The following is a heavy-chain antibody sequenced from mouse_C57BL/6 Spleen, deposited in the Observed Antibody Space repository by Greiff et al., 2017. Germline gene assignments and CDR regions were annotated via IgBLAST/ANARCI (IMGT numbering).Heavy chain of an antibody. V-gene: IGHV14-2*01. Sequence: EVQLVESGAELVKPGASVKLSCTASGFNIKDYYMHWVKQRTEQGLEWIGRIDPEDGETKYDPKFQGKATITADTSSNTAYLQLSSLTSEDTAVYYCARHYYYGSSYAMDYWGQGTSVTVSS. CDR2: IDPEDGET. CDR3: ARHYYYGSSYAMDY. J-gene: IGHJ4*01. CDR1: GFNIKDYY. D-gene: IGHD1-1*01.